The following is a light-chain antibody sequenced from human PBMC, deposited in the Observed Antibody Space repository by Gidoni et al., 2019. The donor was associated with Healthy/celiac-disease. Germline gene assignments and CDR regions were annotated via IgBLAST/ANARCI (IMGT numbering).Light chain of an antibody. Sequence: RLLIYDASNRAAGIPARLSGSGSGTDFTLTICGLEPEDFAVYYCQQRRTFGQGTKVEIK. CDR3: QQRRT. CDR2: DAS. V-gene: IGKV3-11*01. J-gene: IGKJ1*01.